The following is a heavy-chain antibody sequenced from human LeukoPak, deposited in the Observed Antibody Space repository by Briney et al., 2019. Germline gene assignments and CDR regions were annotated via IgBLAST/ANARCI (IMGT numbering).Heavy chain of an antibody. CDR3: AKIGTGTNY. V-gene: IGHV3-74*01. D-gene: IGHD1-1*01. J-gene: IGHJ4*02. CDR2: INSDGSST. CDR1: GFTFSNYW. Sequence: GGSLRLSCAAPGFTFSNYWMHWVRQAPGEGLVWVSRINSDGSSTSYADSVKGRFTIYRDNAKNTLYLQMNSLRAEDTAVYYCAKIGTGTNYWGQGTLVTVSS.